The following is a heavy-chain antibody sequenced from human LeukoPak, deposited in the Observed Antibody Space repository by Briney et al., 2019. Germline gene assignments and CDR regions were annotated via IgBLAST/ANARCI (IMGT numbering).Heavy chain of an antibody. Sequence: GGSLRLSCTASGFTFGDYAMSWVRQVPGKGLEWVGFIRSKAYGGTTEYAASVKGRFTISRDDSKSIAYLQMNSLKTEDTAVYYCTRRWEYQLLPFDYWGQGTLVTVSS. CDR1: GFTFGDYA. J-gene: IGHJ4*02. V-gene: IGHV3-49*04. D-gene: IGHD2-2*01. CDR2: IRSKAYGGTT. CDR3: TRRWEYQLLPFDY.